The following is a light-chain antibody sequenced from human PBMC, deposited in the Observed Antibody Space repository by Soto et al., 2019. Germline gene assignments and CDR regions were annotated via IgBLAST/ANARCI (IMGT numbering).Light chain of an antibody. CDR1: QSVRSTY. V-gene: IGKV3-20*01. CDR2: GAS. Sequence: EIVLTQSPGTLSLSPGERATLSCRASQSVRSTYLAWYQQKPGQAPRLLIFGASSRASGIPDRFTGSGSGTDFTITISRLEPEDFAVYYCQQYDSSPRITFGQGTRLEIK. J-gene: IGKJ5*01. CDR3: QQYDSSPRIT.